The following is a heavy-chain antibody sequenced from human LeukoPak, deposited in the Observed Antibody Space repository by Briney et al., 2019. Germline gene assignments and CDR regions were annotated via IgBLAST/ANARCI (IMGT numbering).Heavy chain of an antibody. CDR2: IIPFFGTT. CDR1: GDMFSNFT. CDR3: ARETIPTLASNHYFDN. J-gene: IGHJ4*02. D-gene: IGHD3-3*01. V-gene: IGHV1-69*05. Sequence: SSVKVSCKSSGDMFSNFTISWVRQAHAQGLEWMGRIIPFFGTTNYAQKFQGRVSITTDGSTSTAYMELSSLTSEDTAVYYCARETIPTLASNHYFDNWGQGALVTVSS.